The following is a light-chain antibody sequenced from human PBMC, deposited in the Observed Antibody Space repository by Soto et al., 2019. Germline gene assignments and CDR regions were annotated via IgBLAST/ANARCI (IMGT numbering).Light chain of an antibody. Sequence: EIVMTPSPATLSVSPVERATLSCRASQSVSGNLAWYQQKPGQAPRLLIYGASTRATGIPARFSGSGSGTEFTLTISSLQSEDFAVYYCQQYNDWPPWTFGQGTKVDI. V-gene: IGKV3-15*01. J-gene: IGKJ1*01. CDR2: GAS. CDR3: QQYNDWPPWT. CDR1: QSVSGN.